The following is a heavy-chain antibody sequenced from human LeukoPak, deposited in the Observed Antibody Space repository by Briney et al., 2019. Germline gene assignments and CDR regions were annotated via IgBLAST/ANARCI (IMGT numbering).Heavy chain of an antibody. Sequence: PGGSLRLSCAASGFTFSSYSMNWVRQAPGKGLEWVSSISSSSSYIYYADSVEGRFTISRDNAKNSLYLQMNSLRAEDTAVYYCARVGSGYDPLDYWGQGTLVTVSS. D-gene: IGHD5-12*01. V-gene: IGHV3-21*01. J-gene: IGHJ4*02. CDR3: ARVGSGYDPLDY. CDR1: GFTFSSYS. CDR2: ISSSSSYI.